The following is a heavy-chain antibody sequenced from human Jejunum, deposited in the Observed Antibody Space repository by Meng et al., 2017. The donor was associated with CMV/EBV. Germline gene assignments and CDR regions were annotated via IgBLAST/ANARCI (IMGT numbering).Heavy chain of an antibody. V-gene: IGHV3-30*02. CDR3: AREHSSSYYSNHYLDY. CDR2: IRFDGSNK. D-gene: IGHD6-13*01. Sequence: SDYGMHGVRQAPGKGLEWVAFIRFDGSNKYQAESVKGRFTISRDNSKNTMYLEMNIMTTEDTAVYYCAREHSSSYYSNHYLDYWGQGTLVTVSS. J-gene: IGHJ4*02. CDR1: SDYG.